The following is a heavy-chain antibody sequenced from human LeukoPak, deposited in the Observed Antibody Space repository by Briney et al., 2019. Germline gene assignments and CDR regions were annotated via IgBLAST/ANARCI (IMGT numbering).Heavy chain of an antibody. CDR2: ISGSGGST. Sequence: PGGSLRLSCAASGFTFSSYSMNWVRQAPGKGLEWVSAISGSGGSTYYADSVKGRFTISRDNSKNTLYLQMNSLRAEDTAVYYCAKLSLWFGESLFDYWGQGTLVTVSS. V-gene: IGHV3-23*01. CDR1: GFTFSSYS. J-gene: IGHJ4*02. CDR3: AKLSLWFGESLFDY. D-gene: IGHD3-10*01.